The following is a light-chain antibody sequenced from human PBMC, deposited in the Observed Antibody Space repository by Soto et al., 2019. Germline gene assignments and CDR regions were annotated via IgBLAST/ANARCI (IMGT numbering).Light chain of an antibody. CDR3: SSYTSSSTLVV. V-gene: IGLV2-14*01. CDR2: DVS. CDR1: SSDVGGYNY. Sequence: QSALTQPASVSGSPGQSCTISCTGTSSDVGGYNYVSWYQQQPGKAPKLMIYDVSNRPSGVSNRFSGSKSGNTASLTSSGLQAEDEADYYGSSYTSSSTLVVFGGGTQLTVL. J-gene: IGLJ2*01.